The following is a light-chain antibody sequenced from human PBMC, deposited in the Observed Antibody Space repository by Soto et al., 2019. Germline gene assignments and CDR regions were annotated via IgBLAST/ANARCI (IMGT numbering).Light chain of an antibody. V-gene: IGKV3-20*01. J-gene: IGKJ2*01. Sequence: EIVLTQSPVTLSLSPGERATLSCRASQSVNTNYLACYQRKPGQAPRLLIYGASRRATGIPERFSGSASGTDLTLTISRVEPEDLAVYFCQLYGNSALYTFGQGTQLEI. CDR3: QLYGNSALYT. CDR2: GAS. CDR1: QSVNTNY.